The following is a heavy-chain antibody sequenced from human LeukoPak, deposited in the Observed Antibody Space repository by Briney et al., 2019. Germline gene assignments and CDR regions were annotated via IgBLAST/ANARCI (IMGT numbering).Heavy chain of an antibody. CDR1: GGSISSYY. CDR3: ARDTGKSGYPDY. V-gene: IGHV4-4*07. J-gene: IGHJ4*02. D-gene: IGHD3-3*01. Sequence: PSETLSLNCSVSGGSISSYYWSWIRQPAGKAPEWIGRIYSSGIINYNPSLKSRVTMSLDNSKNQLSLKLSYVTAADTAVYYCARDTGKSGYPDYWGQGTLVTVSS. CDR2: IYSSGII.